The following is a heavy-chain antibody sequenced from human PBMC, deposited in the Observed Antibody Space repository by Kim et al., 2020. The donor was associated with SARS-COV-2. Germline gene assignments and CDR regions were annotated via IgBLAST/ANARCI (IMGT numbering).Heavy chain of an antibody. V-gene: IGHV3-66*01. CDR3: ARGRYSYGSGYFDY. CDR1: GFTVSSNY. Sequence: GGSLRLSCAVSGFTVSSNYMSWVRQAPGKGLEWVSVIFSVGSTYYADSVKGRFSISRYNSKNILSLQMNSLRAEDTAVYYCARGRYSYGSGYFDYWGQGT. D-gene: IGHD5-18*01. J-gene: IGHJ4*02. CDR2: IFSVGST.